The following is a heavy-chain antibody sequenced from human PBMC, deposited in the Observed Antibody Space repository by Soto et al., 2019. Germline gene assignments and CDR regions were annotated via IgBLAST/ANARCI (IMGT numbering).Heavy chain of an antibody. D-gene: IGHD6-19*01. CDR1: GGTFSSYA. CDR3: ARDLSSGPVN. CDR2: IIPIFGTA. Sequence: SVKVSCKASGGTFSSYAISWVRQAPGQGLEWMGGIIPIFGTANYAQKFQGRVAITADESTSTAYMELSSLRSEDTAVYYCARDLSSGPVNWGQGTLVTVSS. J-gene: IGHJ4*02. V-gene: IGHV1-69*13.